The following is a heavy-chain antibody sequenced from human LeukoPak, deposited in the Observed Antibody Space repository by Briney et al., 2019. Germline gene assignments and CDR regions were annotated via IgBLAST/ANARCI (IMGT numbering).Heavy chain of an antibody. Sequence: SETLSLTCTISGGSISSSIYNWGWIRQSPGKGLEWIGSIYYTGITNYNPSLNSRVTISVDTSKNQFSLRLSSVTAADTSVYYCARERDYYDSSGDNWFDPWGQGTLVTVSS. CDR1: GGSISSSIYN. D-gene: IGHD3-22*01. CDR2: IYYTGIT. V-gene: IGHV4-39*02. J-gene: IGHJ5*02. CDR3: ARERDYYDSSGDNWFDP.